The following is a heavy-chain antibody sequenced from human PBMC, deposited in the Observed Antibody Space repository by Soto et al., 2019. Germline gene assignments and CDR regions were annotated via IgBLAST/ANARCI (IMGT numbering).Heavy chain of an antibody. V-gene: IGHV6-1*01. D-gene: IGHD5-18*01. CDR1: GDSISTNNVA. CDR3: ARGKYSAFDY. CDR2: TGYTSKWYN. J-gene: IGHJ4*02. Sequence: SQTLSLTCAISGDSISTNNVAWNWIRQSPSGGLEWLGRTGYTSKWYNDYAVSVRSRITINPDTSKNQFSLQLNSVTLDDTAGYYCARGKYSAFDYWGQGTLVTVSS.